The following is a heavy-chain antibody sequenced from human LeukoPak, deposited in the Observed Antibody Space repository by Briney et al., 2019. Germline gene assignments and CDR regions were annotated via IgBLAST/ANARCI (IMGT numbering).Heavy chain of an antibody. CDR3: ARSSSSGWGTSFDY. CDR1: GGSISSSSYY. CDR2: IYYSGST. V-gene: IGHV4-39*07. Sequence: SETLSLTCTVSGGSISSSSYYWGWIRQPPGKGLEWIGSIYYSGSTYYNPSLKSRVTISVDTSKNQFSLKLSSVTAADTAVYYCARSSSSGWGTSFDYWGQGTLVTVSS. J-gene: IGHJ4*02. D-gene: IGHD6-19*01.